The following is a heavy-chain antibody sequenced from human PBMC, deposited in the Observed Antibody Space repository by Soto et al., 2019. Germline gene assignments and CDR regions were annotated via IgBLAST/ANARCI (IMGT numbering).Heavy chain of an antibody. CDR3: ARWGTTGGLDV. CDR2: TSYDGSDK. CDR1: GFTFRSYV. D-gene: IGHD3-16*01. V-gene: IGHV3-30*19. Sequence: QVQLVEYGGGVVQPGTSLRVSCVGSGFTFRSYVIHWVRQAPGKGLEWVALTSYDGSDKYYDDSVRGRFTISRDNSRNTVDLQMDSLRLEDTALYYCARWGTTGGLDVWGQGTLVSVSS. J-gene: IGHJ1*01.